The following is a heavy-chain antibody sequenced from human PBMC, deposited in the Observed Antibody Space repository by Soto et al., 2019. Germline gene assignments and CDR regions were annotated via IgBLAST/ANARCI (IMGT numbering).Heavy chain of an antibody. CDR2: ISAYTGNT. Sequence: QVQLVQSGAEVKKPGASVKVSCKASGYTFTSYGISWVRQAPGQGLEWMGWISAYTGNTNYAQKLQGRVTMTTATSTSTAYMELMSLRSDDKDVYYCARVGGYYGDQLNCFDPYGQGTLFTVSS. CDR3: ARVGGYYGDQLNCFDP. J-gene: IGHJ5*02. D-gene: IGHD4-17*01. V-gene: IGHV1-18*01. CDR1: GYTFTSYG.